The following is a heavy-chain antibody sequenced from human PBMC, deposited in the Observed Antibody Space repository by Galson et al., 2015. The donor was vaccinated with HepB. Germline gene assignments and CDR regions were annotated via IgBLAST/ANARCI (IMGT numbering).Heavy chain of an antibody. V-gene: IGHV3-33*01. D-gene: IGHD6-13*01. Sequence: SLRLSCAASGFTFSSYAMHWVRQAPGKGLEWVAVIWYDGSNKYYVDSVKGRFTISRDNSKNTLYLQMNSLRVEDTAVYYCARGGFWFEAAVGAGMDVWGQGTTVTVSS. J-gene: IGHJ6*02. CDR3: ARGGFWFEAAVGAGMDV. CDR1: GFTFSSYA. CDR2: IWYDGSNK.